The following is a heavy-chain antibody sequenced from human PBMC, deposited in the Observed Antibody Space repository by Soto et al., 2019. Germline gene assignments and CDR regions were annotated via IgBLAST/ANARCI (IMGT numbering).Heavy chain of an antibody. CDR3: ARDRGIAAAGSHYGMDV. CDR2: IIPIFGTA. V-gene: IGHV1-69*13. CDR1: GGTFSSYA. Sequence: GASVKVSCKASGGTFSSYAISWVRQAPGQGLEWMGGIIPIFGTANYAQKFQGRVTITADESTSTAYMELSSLRSEDTAVYYCARDRGIAAAGSHYGMDVWGQGTTVTVS. D-gene: IGHD6-13*01. J-gene: IGHJ6*02.